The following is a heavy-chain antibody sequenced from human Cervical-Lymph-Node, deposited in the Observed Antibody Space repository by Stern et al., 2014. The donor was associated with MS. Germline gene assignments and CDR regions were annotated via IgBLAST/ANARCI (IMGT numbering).Heavy chain of an antibody. CDR1: GGTFDNYG. D-gene: IGHD3-10*01. Sequence: QVQLVQSGAEVKKPGSSVTVSCKASGGTFDNYGISWVRQSHGQGLEWTGGIISLFGATNYAPRFQGRVTITADKSTQTTYMELTSLRLEDTAVYYCARDSPRMRETSFGVPWGQGTLVTVSS. J-gene: IGHJ5*02. V-gene: IGHV1-69*14. CDR3: ARDSPRMRETSFGVP. CDR2: IISLFGAT.